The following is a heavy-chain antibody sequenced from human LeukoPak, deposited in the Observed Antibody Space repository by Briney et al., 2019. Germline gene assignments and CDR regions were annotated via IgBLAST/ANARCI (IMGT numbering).Heavy chain of an antibody. CDR1: GGSISSYY. D-gene: IGHD5/OR15-5a*01. CDR2: IYTSGST. CDR3: ARENVEIVSHYWYLDL. J-gene: IGHJ2*01. Sequence: SETLSLTCTVSGGSISSYYWSWIRQPAGKGLEWIGRIYTSGSTNYNPSLRSRVTMSVDTSKNQFSLKLSSVTAAEMVVYYCARENVEIVSHYWYLDLWGRATLVTVSS. V-gene: IGHV4-4*07.